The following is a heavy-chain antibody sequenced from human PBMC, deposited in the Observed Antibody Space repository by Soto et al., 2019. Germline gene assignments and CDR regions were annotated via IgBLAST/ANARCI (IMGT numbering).Heavy chain of an antibody. V-gene: IGHV4-34*01. CDR1: GGSFSGYY. J-gene: IGHJ4*02. CDR3: ARLGSSGWYVV. D-gene: IGHD6-19*01. Sequence: PSETLSLTCAVYGGSFSGYYWSWIRQPPGKGLEWIGEINHSGSTNYNPSLKSRVTISVDTSKNQFSLKLSSVTAADTAVYYCARLGSSGWYVVWGQGTLVTVSS. CDR2: INHSGST.